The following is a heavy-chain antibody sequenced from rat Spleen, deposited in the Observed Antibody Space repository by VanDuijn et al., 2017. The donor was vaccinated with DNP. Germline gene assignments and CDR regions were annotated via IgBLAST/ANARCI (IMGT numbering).Heavy chain of an antibody. CDR1: GFIFSNYW. CDR2: ITNSGDSS. J-gene: IGHJ4*01. D-gene: IGHD1-1*01. Sequence: EVQLVESGGGLVQPGRSLKLSCAASGFIFSNYWMTWIRQAPGKGLEWVASITNSGDSSYYSDSVKGRFTISRDNAKSTLYLQMNSLRSEDTATYYCTRVGYYSAYMDAWGQGASVTVSS. CDR3: TRVGYYSAYMDA. V-gene: IGHV5-31*01.